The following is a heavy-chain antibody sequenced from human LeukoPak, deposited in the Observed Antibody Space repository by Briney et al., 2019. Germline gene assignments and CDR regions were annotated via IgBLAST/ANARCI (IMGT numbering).Heavy chain of an antibody. CDR3: ARDSIAAAATGGNWFDP. J-gene: IGHJ5*02. CDR1: GGSISSYY. D-gene: IGHD6-13*01. CDR2: IYYSGST. V-gene: IGHV4-59*12. Sequence: SETLSLTCTVSGGSISSYYWSWIRQPPGKGLEWIGYIYYSGSTNYNPSLKSRVTISVDTSKNQFSLKLSSVTAADTAVYYCARDSIAAAATGGNWFDPWGQGTLVTVSS.